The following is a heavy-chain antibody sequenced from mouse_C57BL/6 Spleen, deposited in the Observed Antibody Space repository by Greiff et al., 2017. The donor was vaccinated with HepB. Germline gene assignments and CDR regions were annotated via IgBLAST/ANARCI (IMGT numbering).Heavy chain of an antibody. D-gene: IGHD1-1*01. Sequence: VQLQQSGAELVKPGASVKLSCKASGYTFTSYWMQWVKQRPGQGLEWIGEIDPSDSYTNYNQKFKGKATLTVDTSSSTAYMQLSSLTSEDSAVYYCARSVVTDWYFDVWGTGTTVTVSS. CDR3: ARSVVTDWYFDV. CDR1: GYTFTSYW. V-gene: IGHV1-50*01. CDR2: IDPSDSYT. J-gene: IGHJ1*03.